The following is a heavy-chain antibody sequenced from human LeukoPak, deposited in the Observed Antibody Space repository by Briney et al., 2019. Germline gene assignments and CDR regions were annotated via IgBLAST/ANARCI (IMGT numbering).Heavy chain of an antibody. CDR3: AKDPFHGTGGRPCDY. J-gene: IGHJ4*02. Sequence: PGGSLRLSCAASGFTFSSYWMSWVRQAPGKGLEWVANIKQDGSEKYYVDSVKGRFTISRDNAKNSLDLQMNSLRAEDTAVYYCAKDPFHGTGGRPCDYWGQGTLVTVSS. CDR1: GFTFSSYW. V-gene: IGHV3-7*01. CDR2: IKQDGSEK. D-gene: IGHD2-8*02.